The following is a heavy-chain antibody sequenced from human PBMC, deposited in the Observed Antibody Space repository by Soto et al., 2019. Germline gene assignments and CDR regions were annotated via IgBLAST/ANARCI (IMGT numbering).Heavy chain of an antibody. J-gene: IGHJ3*02. V-gene: IGHV1-69*02. CDR2: IIPILGIA. D-gene: IGHD3-9*01. CDR1: GGTFSSYT. CDR3: ARGRTIGDAFDI. Sequence: SVKVSCKASGGTFSSYTISWVRQAPGQGLEWMGRIIPILGIANYAQKFQGRVTITADKSTSTAYMELSSLRSEDTAVYYCARGRTIGDAFDIWGQGTMVTVSS.